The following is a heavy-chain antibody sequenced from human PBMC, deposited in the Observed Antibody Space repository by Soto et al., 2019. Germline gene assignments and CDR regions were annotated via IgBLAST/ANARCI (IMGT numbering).Heavy chain of an antibody. CDR2: IYPGDSDT. CDR3: ARQGSSWNDAFDI. CDR1: GYSFTSYW. J-gene: IGHJ3*02. V-gene: IGHV5-51*07. Sequence: PGESLKISCKGSGYSFTSYWIGWVHQMPGKGLEWMGIIYPGDSDTRYSPSFQGQVTISADKSIGTAYLQWSSLKASDTAMYYCARQGSSWNDAFDIWGQGTMVTVSS. D-gene: IGHD6-13*01.